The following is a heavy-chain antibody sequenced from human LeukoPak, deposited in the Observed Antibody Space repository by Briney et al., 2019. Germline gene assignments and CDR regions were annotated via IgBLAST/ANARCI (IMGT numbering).Heavy chain of an antibody. CDR1: GYTFTSYD. D-gene: IGHD1-26*01. V-gene: IGHV1-8*01. CDR2: MNPNSGNT. CDR3: ARGDGGSYYVYYYYGMDV. J-gene: IGHJ6*02. Sequence: ASVTVSCTASGYTFTSYDINWVRQATGQGLEWMGWMNPNSGNTGYAQKFQGRVTMTRNTSISTAYMELSSLRSEDTAVYYCARGDGGSYYVYYYYGMDVWGQGTTVTVSS.